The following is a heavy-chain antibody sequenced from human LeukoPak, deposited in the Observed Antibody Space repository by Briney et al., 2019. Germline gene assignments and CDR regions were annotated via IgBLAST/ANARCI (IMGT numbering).Heavy chain of an antibody. D-gene: IGHD4-11*01. J-gene: IGHJ2*01. CDR3: ARALHYWYFDL. V-gene: IGHV3-23*01. CDR2: SGGDGGST. CDR1: GFTFSSYD. Sequence: GGSLRLSCAASGFTFSSYDMSWVRQAPAQGLEWVSASGGDGGSTYADSLKGRFTISRDNSKNTLYLQMNSLRAEDTDTYYFARALHYWYFDLGGSGNLDTVSS.